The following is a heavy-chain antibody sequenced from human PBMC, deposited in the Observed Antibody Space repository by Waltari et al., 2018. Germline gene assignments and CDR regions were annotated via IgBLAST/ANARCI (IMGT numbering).Heavy chain of an antibody. CDR3: AKDGGYSYGSNWFGP. J-gene: IGHJ5*02. CDR1: GFNLSSHA. V-gene: IGHV3-23*01. CDR2: ISGSGGST. D-gene: IGHD5-18*01. Sequence: EVQLLESGGGLVQPGGSLRLSCAASGFNLSSHAMSWVRQAPGKGLEWVSAISGSGGSTHYADSVKGRFTISRDNSKNTLYLQMNSLRAEDTAVYYCAKDGGYSYGSNWFGPWGQGTLVTVSS.